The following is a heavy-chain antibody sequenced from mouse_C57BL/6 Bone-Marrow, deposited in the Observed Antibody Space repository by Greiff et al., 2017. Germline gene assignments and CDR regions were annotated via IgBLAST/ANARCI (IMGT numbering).Heavy chain of an antibody. CDR3: VRAGYYGSSYPYYAMDY. V-gene: IGHV10-3*01. CDR1: GFTFNTYA. CDR2: IRSKSSNYAT. Sequence: EVQLVESGGGLVQPKGSLKLSCAASGFTFNTYAMHWVRQAPGKGLEWVARIRSKSSNYATYYADSVKDRFTISSDASQSMLSLQMNNLRTADTAMYYCVRAGYYGSSYPYYAMDYWGQGTSVTVSS. D-gene: IGHD1-1*01. J-gene: IGHJ4*01.